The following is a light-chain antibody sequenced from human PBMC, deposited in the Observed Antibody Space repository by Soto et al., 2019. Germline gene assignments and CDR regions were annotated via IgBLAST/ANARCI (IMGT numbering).Light chain of an antibody. CDR1: QSVSSN. J-gene: IGKJ5*01. V-gene: IGKV3-15*01. Sequence: LAVSGEGVAPGCRRTSQSVSSNLAWYQQKPGQAPRLLIYGASTRATGIPARFSGSGSGKAVTLISIRLQYSDFAVYYFQQYPNWAPMTFGQGTRLEIK. CDR2: GAS. CDR3: QQYPNWAPMT.